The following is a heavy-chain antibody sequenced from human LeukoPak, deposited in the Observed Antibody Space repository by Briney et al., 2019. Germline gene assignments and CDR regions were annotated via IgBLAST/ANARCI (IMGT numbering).Heavy chain of an antibody. D-gene: IGHD1-1*01. CDR2: ISGSGGST. CDR3: AKGEYWNDLGY. J-gene: IGHJ4*02. Sequence: PGGSLRLSCAASGFIFSNFDMSWVRQAPGKGLEWVSAISGSGGSTYYADSVKGRFTISRDNSKNTLYLQMNSLRAEDTAVYYCAKGEYWNDLGYWGQGTLVTVSS. V-gene: IGHV3-23*01. CDR1: GFIFSNFD.